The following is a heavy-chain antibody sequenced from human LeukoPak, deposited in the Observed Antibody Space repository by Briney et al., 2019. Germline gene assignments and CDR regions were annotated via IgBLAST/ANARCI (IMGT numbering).Heavy chain of an antibody. J-gene: IGHJ2*01. CDR2: IYPGDSDT. Sequence: GESLKISCKGSGYSFTSYWIGWVRQMPGKGLEWMGIIYPGDSDTRYSPSFQGQVTISADRSISTAYLQWGSLKASDTAMYYCARRSRYSGSDWHFDLWGRGTLVTVSS. CDR3: ARRSRYSGSDWHFDL. V-gene: IGHV5-51*01. D-gene: IGHD5-12*01. CDR1: GYSFTSYW.